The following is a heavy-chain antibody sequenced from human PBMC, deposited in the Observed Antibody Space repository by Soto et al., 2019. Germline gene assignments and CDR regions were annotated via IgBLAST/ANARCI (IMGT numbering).Heavy chain of an antibody. CDR3: AREKSVSGLDYFHHYGLDV. CDR2: VYNDGTT. CDR1: GFSVSRKY. D-gene: IGHD6-19*01. J-gene: IGHJ6*02. Sequence: GGSLRLSCAASGFSVSRKYMNWVRQAPGKGLEWVSVVYNDGTTYYADSVKGRFTVSRHTSNNTLYLQMNSLRAEDTALYFCAREKSVSGLDYFHHYGLDVWGQGTTVTVSS. V-gene: IGHV3-53*04.